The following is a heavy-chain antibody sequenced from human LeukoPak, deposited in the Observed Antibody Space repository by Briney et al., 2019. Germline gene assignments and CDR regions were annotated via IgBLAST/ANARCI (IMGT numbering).Heavy chain of an antibody. CDR1: GGSFSGYY. CDR3: ARGARIVVVPARKWFDP. V-gene: IGHV4-34*01. CDR2: INHSGST. D-gene: IGHD2-2*01. Sequence: PSETLSLTCAVYGGSFSGYYWSWIRQPPGKGLEWIGEINHSGSTNYNPSLKSRVTISVDTSKNQFSLKLSSVTAADTAVYYCARGARIVVVPARKWFDPWGQGTLVTASS. J-gene: IGHJ5*02.